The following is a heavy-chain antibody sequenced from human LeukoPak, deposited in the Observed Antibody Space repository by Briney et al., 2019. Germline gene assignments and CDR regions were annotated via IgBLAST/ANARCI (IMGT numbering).Heavy chain of an antibody. CDR1: GFTFSSYS. CDR3: ARIGYYDSSGYSFDY. V-gene: IGHV3-21*01. Sequence: GGSLRLSCAASGFTFSSYSMNWVRQAPGKGLEWVSSISSSSSYMYYADSVKGRFTISRDNAKNSLYLQMNSLRAEDTAVYYCARIGYYDSSGYSFDYWGQGTLVTVSS. D-gene: IGHD3-22*01. J-gene: IGHJ4*02. CDR2: ISSSSSYM.